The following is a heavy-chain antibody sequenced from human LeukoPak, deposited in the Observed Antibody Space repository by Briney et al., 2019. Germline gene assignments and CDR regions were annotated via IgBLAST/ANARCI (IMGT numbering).Heavy chain of an antibody. D-gene: IGHD6-6*01. Sequence: SETLSLTCAVYGGSFSGYYWSWIRQPPGKGLEWIGEINHSGSTNYNPSLKSRVTISVDTSKNQFSLKLSSVPAADTAVYYCARGPSIAALVGLRDFRFDPWGQGTLVTVSS. CDR1: GGSFSGYY. V-gene: IGHV4-34*01. CDR2: INHSGST. CDR3: ARGPSIAALVGLRDFRFDP. J-gene: IGHJ5*02.